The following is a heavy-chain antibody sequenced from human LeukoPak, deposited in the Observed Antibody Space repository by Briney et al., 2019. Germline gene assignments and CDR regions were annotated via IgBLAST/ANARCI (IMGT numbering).Heavy chain of an antibody. J-gene: IGHJ3*02. CDR3: AGGDVGAFAI. CDR1: GGSLSSYY. Sequence: SETLSLTCTVSGGSLSSYYWSYIRQPPGKGLEWIEYIYYSGSTNYNPSLKSRVTISVDTSKNHFSLKLSSVTAADTAVYYCAGGDVGAFAIWGQGTMVTVSS. V-gene: IGHV4-59*01. D-gene: IGHD1-26*01. CDR2: IYYSGST.